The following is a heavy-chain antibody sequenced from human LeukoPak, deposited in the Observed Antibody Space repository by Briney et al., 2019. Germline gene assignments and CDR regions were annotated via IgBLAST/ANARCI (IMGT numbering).Heavy chain of an antibody. V-gene: IGHV1-69*13. J-gene: IGHJ6*03. CDR1: GGTFSSYA. CDR2: IIPIFGTA. CDR3: ARGSGQVAVGLYYYYYMDV. Sequence: SVKVSCXASGGTFSSYAMSWVRQAPGQGLEWMGGIIPIFGTANYAQKFQGRVTITADESTSTAYMELSSLRSEDTAVYYCARGSGQVAVGLYYYYYMDVWGKGTTVTVSS. D-gene: IGHD2-15*01.